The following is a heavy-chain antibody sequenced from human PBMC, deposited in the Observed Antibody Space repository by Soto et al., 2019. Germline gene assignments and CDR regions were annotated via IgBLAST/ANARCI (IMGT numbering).Heavy chain of an antibody. CDR1: GGTXSIEI. CDR2: IIPLLDIT. Sequence: SVKVXSKASGGTXSIEILTWLRQSPGQGLEWMGRIIPLLDITNYAQKFQGRVTITADKSTSTAYMELSSLRSEDTAVYYCARGLEMDPFAFEFWVQGTMVTVSS. CDR3: ARGLEMDPFAFEF. J-gene: IGHJ3*01. V-gene: IGHV1-69*02. D-gene: IGHD5-12*01.